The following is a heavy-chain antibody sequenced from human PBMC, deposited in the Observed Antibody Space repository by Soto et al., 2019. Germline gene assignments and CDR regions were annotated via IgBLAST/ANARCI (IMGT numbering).Heavy chain of an antibody. CDR3: AKDRRYSYGPTDY. J-gene: IGHJ4*02. D-gene: IGHD5-18*01. CDR2: ISGSGGST. CDR1: GFTFSSYA. V-gene: IGHV3-23*01. Sequence: GGSLRLSCAASGFTFSSYAMSWVRQAPGKGLEWVSAISGSGGSTYYADSAKGRFTISRDNSKNTLYLQMNSLRAEDTAVYYCAKDRRYSYGPTDYWGQGTLVTVSS.